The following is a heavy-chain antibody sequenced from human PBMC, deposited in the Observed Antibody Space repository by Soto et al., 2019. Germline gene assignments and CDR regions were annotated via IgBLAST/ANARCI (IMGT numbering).Heavy chain of an antibody. V-gene: IGHV1-69*01. CDR1: GGTFSNYA. Sequence: QVQLVQSGAEVKKPGSSVKVSCKASGGTFSNYAISWVRQAPGQGLEWVGGIISIFGTTNYAQNFQGRVTITADESTSTAYMELSGLRSEDTAVYYWARGVRTGFYGMDVWGQGTKVTVSS. D-gene: IGHD3-10*01. CDR3: ARGVRTGFYGMDV. CDR2: IISIFGTT. J-gene: IGHJ6*02.